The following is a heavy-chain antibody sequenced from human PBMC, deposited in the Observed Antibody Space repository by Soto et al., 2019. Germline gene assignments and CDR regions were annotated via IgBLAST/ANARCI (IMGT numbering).Heavy chain of an antibody. D-gene: IGHD3-3*01. CDR3: ARTQTINTIFGVAATGYFDY. CDR2: IYYSGST. CDR1: CGSISSYY. V-gene: IGHV4-59*01. Sequence: SETLSLTCTVSCGSISSYYWSCIRQPPGKGLEWIVYIYYSGSTNYNPSLKSRVTISVDTYKNQFSLKLSSVTAADTAVYYCARTQTINTIFGVAATGYFDYWGKGTRVTVSS. J-gene: IGHJ4*02.